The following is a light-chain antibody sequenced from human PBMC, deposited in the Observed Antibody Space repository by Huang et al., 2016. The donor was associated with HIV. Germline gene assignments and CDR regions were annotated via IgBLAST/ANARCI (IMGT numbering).Light chain of an antibody. J-gene: IGKJ2*01. CDR2: GAS. CDR1: QSIDNN. V-gene: IGKV3-15*01. CDR3: QQYKIWPYT. Sequence: EITMTQSPATVSVSPGERVTLSCKASQSIDNNLAWFQQKSGLAPRPLIYGASARAASVPARFSGRGSGTEFTLAISSLQSEDRALYYCQQYKIWPYTFGQGTKLEI.